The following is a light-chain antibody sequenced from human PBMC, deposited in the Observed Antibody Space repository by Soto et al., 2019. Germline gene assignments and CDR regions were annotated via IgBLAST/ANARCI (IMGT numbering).Light chain of an antibody. J-gene: IGLJ2*01. Sequence: QSVLTQPPSVSAAPGQKVTISCSGSSSNIGNNSVSWYQQLPGTAPKLLIYDNNKRPSGIPDRFSGSKSGTSATLGITGLQTGDEADYHCGTWDNSLSAGVFSGGTQLTVL. CDR3: GTWDNSLSAGV. CDR2: DNN. V-gene: IGLV1-51*01. CDR1: SSNIGNNS.